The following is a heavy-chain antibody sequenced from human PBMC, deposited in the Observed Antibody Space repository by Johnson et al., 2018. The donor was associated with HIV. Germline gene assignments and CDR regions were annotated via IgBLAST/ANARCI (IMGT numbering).Heavy chain of an antibody. CDR3: AREGLQDPAWDAFDI. V-gene: IGHV3-30*02. Sequence: QVQLVESGGGVVQPGGSLRLSCAASRFNLSSYDVHWVRQAPGKGLEWRTFIRHDGSNTYYVDSVKGRFTISRDNAKNSLYLQMNSLRAEDTAVYYCAREGLQDPAWDAFDIWGQGTMVTVSS. J-gene: IGHJ3*02. CDR1: RFNLSSYD. CDR2: IRHDGSNT.